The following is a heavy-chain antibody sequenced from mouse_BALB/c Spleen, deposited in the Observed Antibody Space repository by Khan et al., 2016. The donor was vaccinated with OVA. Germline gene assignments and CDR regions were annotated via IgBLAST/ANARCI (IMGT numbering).Heavy chain of an antibody. Sequence: QVQLKESGAELMKPGASVKISCKATGYTFSSYWIEWVKQRPGHGLEWIGEILPGSGSTNYNETFKGKATFTADTSSNTAYMQLSSLTSEDSAVDYCASGGRGFAYWGREALVTVSA. CDR3: ASGGRGFAY. J-gene: IGHJ3*01. V-gene: IGHV1-9*01. CDR2: ILPGSGST. CDR1: GYTFSSYW. D-gene: IGHD3-3*01.